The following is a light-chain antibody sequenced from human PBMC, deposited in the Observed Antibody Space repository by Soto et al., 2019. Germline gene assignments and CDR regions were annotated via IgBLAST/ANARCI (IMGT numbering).Light chain of an antibody. J-gene: IGKJ1*01. CDR1: QDISSW. Sequence: DIQMTQSPSSVSASVGDSVTITCRASQDISSWLAWYQQKPGKAPNLLIYAASSLQSGVPSRFSGSGSGTDFTLTINSLQPEDIATYSCQQTNSFPRTFGQGTKVEVK. CDR2: AAS. CDR3: QQTNSFPRT. V-gene: IGKV1-12*01.